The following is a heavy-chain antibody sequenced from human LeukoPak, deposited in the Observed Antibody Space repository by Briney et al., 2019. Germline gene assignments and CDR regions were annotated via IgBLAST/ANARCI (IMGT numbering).Heavy chain of an antibody. CDR1: GFAFRSYA. CDR2: IKSKTDGGTT. V-gene: IGHV3-15*01. CDR3: TTAQILGYFDPY. J-gene: IGHJ4*02. Sequence: GGSLRLSCAASGFAFRSYAMSWVRQAPGKGLEWVGRIKSKTDGGTTDYAAPVKGRFTISRDDSKNTLYLQMNSLKTEDTAVYYCTTAQILGYFDPYWGQGTLVTVSS. D-gene: IGHD3-9*01.